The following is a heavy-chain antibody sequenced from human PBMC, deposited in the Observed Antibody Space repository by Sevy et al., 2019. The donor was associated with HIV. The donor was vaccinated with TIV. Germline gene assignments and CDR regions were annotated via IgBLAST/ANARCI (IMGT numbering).Heavy chain of an antibody. D-gene: IGHD4-17*01. V-gene: IGHV3-30-3*01. CDR1: GFTFSSYA. J-gene: IGHJ4*02. CDR2: ISYDGNNK. Sequence: GGSLRLSCAASGFTFSSYAMHWVRQAPGKGLEWVAVISYDGNNKYYADSVKGRFTISRDNSKNTLYLQMNSLRAEDTAVYYCARTDYGDYLQFFDYWGQGTLVTVSS. CDR3: ARTDYGDYLQFFDY.